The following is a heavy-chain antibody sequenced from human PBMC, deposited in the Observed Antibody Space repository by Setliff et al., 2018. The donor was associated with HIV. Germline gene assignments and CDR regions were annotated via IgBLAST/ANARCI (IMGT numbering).Heavy chain of an antibody. CDR2: ISSRGSTI. Sequence: PGGSLRLPCAASGFTFSDYYMSWIRLAPGTGLEWVSYISSRGSTIYYADSVKGRFTISRDNSKNTLYLQMNTLRAEATAVYFCARSPYGDYGLDYWGQGTLVTVSS. D-gene: IGHD4-17*01. CDR3: ARSPYGDYGLDY. J-gene: IGHJ4*02. CDR1: GFTFSDYY. V-gene: IGHV3-11*04.